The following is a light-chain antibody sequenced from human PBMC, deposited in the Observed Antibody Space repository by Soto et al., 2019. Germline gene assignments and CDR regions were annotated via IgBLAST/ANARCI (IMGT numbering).Light chain of an antibody. CDR1: QSLSTSY. V-gene: IGKV3-20*01. CDR3: HQYDNTPQT. J-gene: IGKJ2*01. CDR2: GTS. Sequence: DMVLTQSPGTLSLYNGERATLSCRASQSLSTSYLAWYQQKPGQAPRLLTYGTSSRASGIPDRFSGSGSGTDFTLTISRLEPEDFALYYCHQYDNTPQTLGQGTKVDI.